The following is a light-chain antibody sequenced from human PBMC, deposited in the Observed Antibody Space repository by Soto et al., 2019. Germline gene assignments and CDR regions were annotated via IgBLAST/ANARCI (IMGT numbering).Light chain of an antibody. CDR3: QAWDSGTVV. CDR2: LNSDGSH. V-gene: IGLV4-69*01. Sequence: QPVLTQSPSASASLGASVKLTCTLSSGHSSYAIAWHQQQPEEGPRYLMKLNSDGSHSKGDGIPDRFSGSSSGAERYLTISSLQSEDESEYYCQAWDSGTVVFGGGTKLTVL. J-gene: IGLJ2*01. CDR1: SGHSSYA.